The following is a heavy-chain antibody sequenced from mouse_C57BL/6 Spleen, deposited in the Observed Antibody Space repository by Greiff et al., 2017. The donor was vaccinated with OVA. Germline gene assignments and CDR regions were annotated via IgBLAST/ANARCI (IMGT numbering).Heavy chain of an antibody. Sequence: EVKVEESGEGLVKPGGSLKLSCAASGFTFSSYAMSWVRQTPEKRLEWVAYISSGGDYIYYADTVKGRFTISRDNARNTLYLQMSSLKSEDTAMYYCTRDGRGSSSYYFDYWGQGTTLTVSS. J-gene: IGHJ2*01. CDR1: GFTFSSYA. V-gene: IGHV5-9-1*02. D-gene: IGHD1-1*01. CDR2: ISSGGDYI. CDR3: TRDGRGSSSYYFDY.